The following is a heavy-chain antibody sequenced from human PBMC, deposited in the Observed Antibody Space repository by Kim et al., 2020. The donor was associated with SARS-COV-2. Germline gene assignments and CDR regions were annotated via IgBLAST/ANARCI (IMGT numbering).Heavy chain of an antibody. J-gene: IGHJ3*02. V-gene: IGHV3-9*01. CDR2: ISWNSGSI. D-gene: IGHD6-6*01. CDR3: AKSYAIAARLDAFDI. Sequence: GGSLRLSCAASGFTFDDYAMHWVRQAPGKGLEWVSGISWNSGSIGYADSVKGRFTISRDNAKNSLYLQMNSLRAEDTALYYCAKSYAIAARLDAFDIWGQGTMVTVSS. CDR1: GFTFDDYA.